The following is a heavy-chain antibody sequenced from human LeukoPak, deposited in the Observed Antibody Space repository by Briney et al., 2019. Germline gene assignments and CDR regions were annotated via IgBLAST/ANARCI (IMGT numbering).Heavy chain of an antibody. CDR2: ISTSSIYI. CDR1: GFIFSSYS. V-gene: IGHV3-21*01. Sequence: GGSLRLSCAVSGFIFSSYSMNWVRQAPGEGLEWVSSISTSSIYIYYADSVKGRFTISRDNAKNSLYLQMNSLRAEDTAVYYCARGQDTVVTSRDAFDIWGQGTMVTVSS. J-gene: IGHJ3*02. D-gene: IGHD4-23*01. CDR3: ARGQDTVVTSRDAFDI.